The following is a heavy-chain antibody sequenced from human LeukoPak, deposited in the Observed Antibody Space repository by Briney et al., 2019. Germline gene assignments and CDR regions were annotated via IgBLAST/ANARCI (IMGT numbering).Heavy chain of an antibody. Sequence: SETLSLTCTVSGVSISSYYWSWLRQPAGKGLECIGRIYTTGSTNSNPSLKSRVTMSLDTSKNQISLKLRSMTAADTAVYYCARHVSAYSSGLPYYMDVWGKGTTVTVSS. CDR1: GVSISSYY. J-gene: IGHJ6*03. CDR2: IYTTGST. CDR3: ARHVSAYSSGLPYYMDV. V-gene: IGHV4-4*07. D-gene: IGHD6-19*01.